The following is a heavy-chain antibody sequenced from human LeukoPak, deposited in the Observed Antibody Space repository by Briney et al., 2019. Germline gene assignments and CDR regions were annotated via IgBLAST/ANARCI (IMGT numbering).Heavy chain of an antibody. CDR2: ISGSDANT. Sequence: GGSLRLSCTASGFTFSTHAMSWVRQAPGKGLEWVSSISGSDANTYYADSVKGRFTISRDNSKTTLYLQMNSLRAEDTAVYYCAKDPGYVWGSYRDLWGQGTLVTVSS. D-gene: IGHD3-16*02. CDR1: GFTFSTHA. CDR3: AKDPGYVWGSYRDL. J-gene: IGHJ5*02. V-gene: IGHV3-23*01.